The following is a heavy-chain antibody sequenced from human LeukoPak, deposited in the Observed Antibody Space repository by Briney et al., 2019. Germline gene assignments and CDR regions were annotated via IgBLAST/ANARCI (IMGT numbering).Heavy chain of an antibody. CDR1: GFTFSSYW. V-gene: IGHV3-7*01. Sequence: GGSLRLSRAASGFTFSSYWMSWVRQAPGKGLEWVANIKQDGSEKYYVDSVEGRFTISRDNAKNSLYLQMNSLRAEDTAVYYRATQLYGAFDYWGQGTLVTVSS. CDR2: IKQDGSEK. CDR3: ATQLYGAFDY. D-gene: IGHD2-2*02. J-gene: IGHJ4*02.